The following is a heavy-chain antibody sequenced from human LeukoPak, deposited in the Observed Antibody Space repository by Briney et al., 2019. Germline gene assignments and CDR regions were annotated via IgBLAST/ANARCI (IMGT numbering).Heavy chain of an antibody. J-gene: IGHJ4*02. CDR2: ISHDATNE. CDR1: GFTFSSFS. D-gene: IGHD3-10*01. CDR3: ARDGNYYGSGSPFAY. V-gene: IGHV3-30*14. Sequence: PGRSLRLSCAASGFTFSSFSIHRVRQAPGKGLEWVAVISHDATNEYYADSVKGRFTISRDNSKNTVFLQMNSLRAEDTAVYHCARDGNYYGSGSPFAYWGQGTLVTVSS.